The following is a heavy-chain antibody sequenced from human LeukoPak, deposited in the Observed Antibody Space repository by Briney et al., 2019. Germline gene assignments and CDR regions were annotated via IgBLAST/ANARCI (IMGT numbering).Heavy chain of an antibody. V-gene: IGHV1-69*13. CDR2: IIPIFGTA. D-gene: IGHD5-12*01. Sequence: SVKVSCKASGYTFTSYYVHWVRQAPGQGLEWMGGIIPIFGTANYAQKFQGRVTITADESTSTAYMELSSLRSEDTAVYYCARSYRGYSGYDTDPFDYWGQGTLVTVSS. J-gene: IGHJ4*02. CDR1: GYTFTSYY. CDR3: ARSYRGYSGYDTDPFDY.